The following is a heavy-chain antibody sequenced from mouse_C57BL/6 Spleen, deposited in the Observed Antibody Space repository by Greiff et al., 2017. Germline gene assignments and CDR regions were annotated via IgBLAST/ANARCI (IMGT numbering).Heavy chain of an antibody. J-gene: IGHJ2*01. CDR2: ISDGGSYT. CDR3: ARDWVY. Sequence: EVKLQESGGGLVKPGGSLKLSCAASGFTFSSYAMSWVRQTPEKRLEWVATISDGGSYTYYPDNVKGRFTISRDNAKNNLYLQMSHLKSEDTAMYYCARDWVYWGQGTTLTVSS. CDR1: GFTFSSYA. V-gene: IGHV5-4*01.